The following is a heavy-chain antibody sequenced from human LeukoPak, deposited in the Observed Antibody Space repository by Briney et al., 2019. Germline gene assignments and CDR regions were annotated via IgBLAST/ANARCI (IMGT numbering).Heavy chain of an antibody. Sequence: GASVKVSCKASGGAFSSYAISWVRQAHGQGLEWMGGIILIFGTANYAQKFQGRVTITTDESTSTAYMELSSLRSEDTAVYYCARSVVVPAAILNYYYYYYMDVWGKGTTVTVSS. CDR3: ARSVVVPAAILNYYYYYYMDV. CDR1: GGAFSSYA. D-gene: IGHD2-2*02. V-gene: IGHV1-69*05. CDR2: IILIFGTA. J-gene: IGHJ6*03.